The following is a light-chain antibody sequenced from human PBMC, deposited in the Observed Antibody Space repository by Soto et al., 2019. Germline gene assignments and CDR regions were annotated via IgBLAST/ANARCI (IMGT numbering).Light chain of an antibody. CDR2: SAS. CDR1: QSISSY. V-gene: IGKV1-39*01. J-gene: IGKJ1*01. CDR3: QQSYSTPRT. Sequence: DIEMTQSPPSLSASVGDRVTITCRASQSISSYLMWYQQKPGKAPKLLIYSASTLQSGVPSRFSGSGSVTDFTLTISSLQPEDFATYYCQQSYSTPRTFGPGTKVEI.